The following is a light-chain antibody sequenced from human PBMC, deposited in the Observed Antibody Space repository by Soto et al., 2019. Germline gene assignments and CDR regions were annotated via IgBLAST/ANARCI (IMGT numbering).Light chain of an antibody. CDR3: AVWDDSLNGWV. CDR2: ANI. CDR1: WSNIGGHT. V-gene: IGLV1-44*01. J-gene: IGLJ3*02. Sequence: QAVVTQPPSASGTPGQRVTISCSGSWSNIGGHTASWYRQFPGTAPKLLIYANIQRPSGVPDRFSASKSATSASLAISGLQSEDEADYYCAVWDDSLNGWVFGGGTKLTVL.